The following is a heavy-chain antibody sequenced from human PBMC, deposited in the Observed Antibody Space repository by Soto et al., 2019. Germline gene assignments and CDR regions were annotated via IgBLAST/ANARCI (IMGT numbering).Heavy chain of an antibody. CDR3: ARPRGYCSSTSCYTYYYYYMDV. CDR1: GGSISSSSYY. Sequence: SETLSLTCTVYGGSISSSSYYWGWIRQPPGKGLEWIGSIYYSGSTYYNPSLKSRVTISVDTSKNQFSLKLSSVTAADTAVYYCARPRGYCSSTSCYTYYYYYMDVWGKGT. D-gene: IGHD2-2*02. CDR2: IYYSGST. J-gene: IGHJ6*03. V-gene: IGHV4-39*01.